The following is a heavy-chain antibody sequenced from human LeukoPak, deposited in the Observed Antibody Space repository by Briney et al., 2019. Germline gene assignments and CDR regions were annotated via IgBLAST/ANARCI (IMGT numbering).Heavy chain of an antibody. CDR3: ARDRSSGWDDY. Sequence: GGSLRLSCAVSGFTFSSYWMSWVRQAPGKGLEWVANINQDGSEKYYVDSVKGRFTISRDNAKNSLYLQMNSLRAEDTAVYYCARDRSSGWDDYWGQGTLVTVSP. CDR1: GFTFSSYW. J-gene: IGHJ4*02. V-gene: IGHV3-7*01. CDR2: INQDGSEK. D-gene: IGHD6-19*01.